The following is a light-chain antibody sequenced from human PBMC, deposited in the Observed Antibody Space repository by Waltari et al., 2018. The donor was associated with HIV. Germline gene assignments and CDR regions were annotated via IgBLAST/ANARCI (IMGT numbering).Light chain of an antibody. J-gene: IGLJ1*01. V-gene: IGLV1-44*01. CDR3: AAWDDSLKGGA. CDR1: TSNIGGNT. Sequence: QSVLAQPPSASGTPGQRVTISCSGSTSNIGGNTVSWYQQLPGTAPKLLIYINNGRPSGFPDRLSGATSGTSASLVISGLQSEDEADYSCAAWDDSLKGGAFGTGTKVTVL. CDR2: INN.